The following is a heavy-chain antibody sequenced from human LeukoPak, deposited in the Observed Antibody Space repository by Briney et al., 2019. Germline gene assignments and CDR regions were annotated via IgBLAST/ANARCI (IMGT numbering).Heavy chain of an antibody. CDR1: GGSFSDYY. Sequence: SETLSLTCAVYGGSFSDYYWSWIRQPPGKGLEWIAEINHSGSTYYNPSLKSRVTISVDRSKNQFSLKLSSVTAADTAVYYCARADMIGGPYPVWGQGTLVTVSS. J-gene: IGHJ4*02. CDR2: INHSGST. D-gene: IGHD3-22*01. CDR3: ARADMIGGPYPV. V-gene: IGHV4-34*01.